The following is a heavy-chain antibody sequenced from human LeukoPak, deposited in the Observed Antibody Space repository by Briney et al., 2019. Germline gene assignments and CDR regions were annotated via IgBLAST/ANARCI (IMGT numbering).Heavy chain of an antibody. V-gene: IGHV3-7*01. CDR1: GFTFGSYW. CDR3: AAGDYFDY. CDR2: IKQDGSEK. J-gene: IGHJ4*02. Sequence: GGSLRLSCAASGFTFGSYWMSWVRQAPGKGLEWVANIKQDGSEKNYVDSVKGRFTISRDNAKNSVYLQMNSLSAEDTAVYYCAAGDYFDYWGQGILVAVSS. D-gene: IGHD7-27*01.